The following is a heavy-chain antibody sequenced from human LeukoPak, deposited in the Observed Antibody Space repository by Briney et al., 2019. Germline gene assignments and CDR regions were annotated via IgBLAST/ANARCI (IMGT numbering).Heavy chain of an antibody. V-gene: IGHV4-34*01. D-gene: IGHD4-17*01. CDR1: GGSFSGYY. CDR3: ARDNGDDYFDY. CDR2: INHSGST. Sequence: SETLSLTCAVYGGSFSGYYWSWIRQPPGKGLEWIGEINHSGSTNYNPSLKSRVTISVDTSKNQFSLKLSSVTAADTAVYYCARDNGDDYFDYWGQGTLVTVSS. J-gene: IGHJ4*02.